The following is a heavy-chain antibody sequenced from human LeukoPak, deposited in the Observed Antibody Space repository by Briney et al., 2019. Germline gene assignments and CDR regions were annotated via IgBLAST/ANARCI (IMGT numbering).Heavy chain of an antibody. D-gene: IGHD3-10*02. J-gene: IGHJ4*02. CDR3: AKDGVSCSLDY. V-gene: IGHV3-30*18. CDR1: GFTFSCYG. CDR2: ISYDGSNK. Sequence: GGSLRLSCAASGFTFSCYGMHWVRQAPGKGLEWVAVISYDGSNKYYADSVKGRFTISRDNSKNTLYLQMNSLRAEDTAVYYCAKDGVSCSLDYWGQGTLVTVSS.